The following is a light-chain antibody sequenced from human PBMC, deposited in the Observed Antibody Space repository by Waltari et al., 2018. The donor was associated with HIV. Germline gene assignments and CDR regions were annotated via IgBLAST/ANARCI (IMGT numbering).Light chain of an antibody. CDR1: DLGIRS. Sequence: YELTQPTSVSVAPGTTAKLTCVGDDLGIRSVHWYQQRPCRAPVLVIYDDSDLAAGISERISGAISGSSATLLISGVEAGDEADYYCQVWDDSGGHPLWVFGGGTKLTVL. CDR3: QVWDDSGGHPLWV. V-gene: IGLV3-21*04. J-gene: IGLJ3*02. CDR2: DDS.